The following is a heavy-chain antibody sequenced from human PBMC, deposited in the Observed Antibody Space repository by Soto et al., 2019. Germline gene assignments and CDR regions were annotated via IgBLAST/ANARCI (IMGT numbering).Heavy chain of an antibody. D-gene: IGHD3-10*01. CDR3: ARLYFHAGYFDY. CDR1: GGSISSSSYY. J-gene: IGHJ4*02. V-gene: IGHV4-39*01. CDR2: IYYSGST. Sequence: QLQLQESGPGLVKPSETLSLTCTVSGGSISSSSYYWGWIRQPPGKGLEWIGSIYYSGSTYYNPSLKSRVTISVDTSKNQFSLKLSSVTAADTAVYYCARLYFHAGYFDYWGQGTLVTVSS.